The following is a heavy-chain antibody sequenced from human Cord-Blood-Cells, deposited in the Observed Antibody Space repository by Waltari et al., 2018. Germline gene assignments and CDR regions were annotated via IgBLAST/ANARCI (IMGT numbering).Heavy chain of an antibody. D-gene: IGHD2-21*01. J-gene: IGHJ3*02. CDR3: ARGGGRMCGTDAFDI. V-gene: IGHV4-34*01. CDR1: FSGYY. Sequence: FSGYYWSWIRQPPGKGLEWIGEINHSGSTNYNPSLKSRVTISVDTSKNQFSLKLSSVTAADTAVYYCARGGGRMCGTDAFDIWGQGTMVTDSS. CDR2: INHSGST.